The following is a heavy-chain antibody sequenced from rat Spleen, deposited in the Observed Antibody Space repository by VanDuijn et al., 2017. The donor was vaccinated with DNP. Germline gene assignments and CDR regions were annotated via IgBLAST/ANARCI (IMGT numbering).Heavy chain of an antibody. CDR3: ARDSMMAPFDY. CDR1: GFTFSAYY. J-gene: IGHJ2*01. CDR2: IGSPAYAP. Sequence: EVQLVESGGGLVQPGRSLKLSCAASGFTFSAYYMAWVRQAPAKGLEWVAYIGSPAYAPYYTDSVKGRFTISRDNAKSTLYLQMDSLRSEDAATYYCARDSMMAPFDYWGQGVMVTVSS. D-gene: IGHD1-12*02. V-gene: IGHV5-27*01.